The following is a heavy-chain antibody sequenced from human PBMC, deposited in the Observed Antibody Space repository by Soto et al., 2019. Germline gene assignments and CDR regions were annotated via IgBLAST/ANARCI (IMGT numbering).Heavy chain of an antibody. V-gene: IGHV1-69*10. J-gene: IGHJ4*02. CDR3: FAQRYWTNGVCSKSDC. Sequence: VQDSCKDCGGAFSSYPISWVRQAPGQGLEWMGRIIPILGIANYAQKFQGRVTITADKSTSTAYMELSSLRSEDTAVYYCFAQRYWTNGVCSKSDCWGQGTRVTVSS. D-gene: IGHD2-8*01. CDR2: IIPILGIA. CDR1: GGAFSSYP.